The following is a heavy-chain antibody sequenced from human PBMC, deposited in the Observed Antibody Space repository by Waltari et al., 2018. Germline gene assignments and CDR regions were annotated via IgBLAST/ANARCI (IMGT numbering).Heavy chain of an antibody. CDR2: MNPNSGNT. D-gene: IGHD6-19*01. CDR1: GYTFTSYA. CDR3: ARADEQWLVLGYYYYMDV. J-gene: IGHJ6*03. Sequence: QVQLVQSGAEVKKTGASVKVSCKASGYTFTSYAIHWVRQATGQGLEGMGWMNPNSGNTGYAQKFQGRVTMTRNTSISTAYMELSSLRSEDTAVYYCARADEQWLVLGYYYYMDVWGKGTTVTVSS. V-gene: IGHV1-8*01.